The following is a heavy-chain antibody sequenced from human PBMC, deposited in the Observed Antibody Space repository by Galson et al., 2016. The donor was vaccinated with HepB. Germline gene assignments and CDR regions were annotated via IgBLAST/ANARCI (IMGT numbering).Heavy chain of an antibody. D-gene: IGHD6-19*01. CDR2: IFYSGSS. J-gene: IGHJ4*02. V-gene: IGHV4-59*11. Sequence: ETLSLTCSVSGDSIRSHYWSWIRQSPGKGLEWIGYIFYSGSSKYSPSPRSRVFISLDASKKQFSLKLSSVTAADTAVYYCATKGKEWLVHGYFDHWGQGTLVTVSS. CDR1: GDSIRSHY. CDR3: ATKGKEWLVHGYFDH.